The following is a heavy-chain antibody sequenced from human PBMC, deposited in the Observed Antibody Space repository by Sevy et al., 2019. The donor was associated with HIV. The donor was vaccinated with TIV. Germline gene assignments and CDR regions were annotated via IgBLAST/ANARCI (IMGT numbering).Heavy chain of an antibody. CDR3: ARDPLGDGMDV. CDR2: IYSGGST. J-gene: IGHJ6*02. V-gene: IGHV3-53*01. CDR1: GFTVSSNY. Sequence: GWSLRLSCAASGFTVSSNYMSWVRQAPGKGLEWVSVIYSGGSTYYADSVKGRFTISRDNSKNTLYLQMNSLRAEDTAVYYCARDPLGDGMDVWGQGTTVTVSS. D-gene: IGHD3-10*01.